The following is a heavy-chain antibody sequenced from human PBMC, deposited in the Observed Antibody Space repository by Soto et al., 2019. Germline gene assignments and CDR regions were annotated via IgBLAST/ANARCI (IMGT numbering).Heavy chain of an antibody. J-gene: IGHJ4*02. V-gene: IGHV3-23*01. CDR3: AKGAVYYGSGSYQGEDYFDY. CDR1: GFTFSSYA. Sequence: GGSLRLSCAASGFTFSSYAMSWVRQAPGKGLEWVSAISGSGGSTYYADSVKGRFTISRDNSKNTLYLQMNSLRAEDTAVYYCAKGAVYYGSGSYQGEDYFDYWGQGTLVTVSS. D-gene: IGHD3-10*01. CDR2: ISGSGGST.